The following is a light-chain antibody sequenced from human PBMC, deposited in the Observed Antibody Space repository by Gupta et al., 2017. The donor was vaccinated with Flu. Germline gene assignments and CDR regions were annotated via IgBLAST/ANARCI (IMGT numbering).Light chain of an antibody. CDR2: WSN. CDR1: SSNIGSNS. Sequence: QSLLTQPPTAPATPGLRVTSSCSGSSSNIGSNSVFWYQQLPGTAPKLLIYWSNQRPSGVPDRFSGSKSGTSGSLVISGLRSEDEGDYYCAAWDDSLSGRLFGGGTKLTVL. V-gene: IGLV1-47*01. CDR3: AAWDDSLSGRL. J-gene: IGLJ2*01.